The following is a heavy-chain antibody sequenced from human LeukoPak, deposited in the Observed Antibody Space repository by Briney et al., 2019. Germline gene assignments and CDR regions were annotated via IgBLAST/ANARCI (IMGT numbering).Heavy chain of an antibody. D-gene: IGHD6-19*01. V-gene: IGHV3-30*18. CDR3: AKATTSSGWFPEYYFDY. CDR2: ISYDGSNK. CDR1: GFTFSSYG. J-gene: IGHJ4*02. Sequence: PGGSLRLSCAASGFTFSSYGMHWVRQAPGKGLEWVAVISYDGSNKYYADSVKGRFTISRDNSKNTLYLQMNSLRAEDTAVYYCAKATTSSGWFPEYYFDYWGQGTLVTVSS.